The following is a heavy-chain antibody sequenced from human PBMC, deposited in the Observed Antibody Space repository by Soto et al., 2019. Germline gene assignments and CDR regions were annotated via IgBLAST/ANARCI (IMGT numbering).Heavy chain of an antibody. Sequence: GGSLRLSCVGAGFTFSSNWMPRVRQAPGKGLEWVGNIRQDGSEKNYVDSVKGRFTISRDNAKNSLYLQMNSLRADDTAVYYCARDPSRGSDWARYLDLWGRGTLVTVSS. J-gene: IGHJ2*01. CDR3: ARDPSRGSDWARYLDL. CDR1: GFTFSSNW. CDR2: IRQDGSEK. V-gene: IGHV3-7*01. D-gene: IGHD1-26*01.